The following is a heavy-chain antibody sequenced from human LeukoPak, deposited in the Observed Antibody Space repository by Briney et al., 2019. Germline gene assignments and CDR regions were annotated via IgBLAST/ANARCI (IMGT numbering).Heavy chain of an antibody. CDR3: ARGRATVTTRYYYYYGMDV. D-gene: IGHD4-4*01. V-gene: IGHV4-34*01. CDR2: INHSGST. Sequence: SETLSLTCAVYGGSFSGYYRSWIRQPPGKGLEWIGEINHSGSTNYNPSLKSRVTISVDTSKNQFSLKLSSVTAADTAVYYCARGRATVTTRYYYYYGMDVWGQGTTVTVSS. CDR1: GGSFSGYY. J-gene: IGHJ6*02.